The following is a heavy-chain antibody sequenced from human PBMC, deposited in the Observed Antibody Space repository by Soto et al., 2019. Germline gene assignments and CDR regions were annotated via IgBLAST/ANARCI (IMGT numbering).Heavy chain of an antibody. J-gene: IGHJ4*02. CDR3: ARRYGGSIDY. Sequence: QVQLQESGPGLVKPSETLSLTCTVSGGSISSYYWSWIRQPPGKGLEWIGYIYYSGSTNYNPSLKSRVPISVDTSKNQFSLKLSSVTAAETAVYYCARRYGGSIDYWGQGTLVTVSS. D-gene: IGHD2-15*01. CDR1: GGSISSYY. CDR2: IYYSGST. V-gene: IGHV4-59*08.